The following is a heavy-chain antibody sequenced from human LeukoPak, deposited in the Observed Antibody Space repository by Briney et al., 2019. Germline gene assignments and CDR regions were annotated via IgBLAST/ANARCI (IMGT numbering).Heavy chain of an antibody. CDR3: ARASHGPSGYYPDY. V-gene: IGHV3-48*01. Sequence: PGGSLRLSCAASGFTFSSYSMNWVRQAPGKGLEWVSYISSSSSTIYYADSVKGRFTISRDNAKNSLYLQMNSLRAEDTAVYYCARASHGPSGYYPDYWGQGTLVTVSS. D-gene: IGHD3-22*01. CDR1: GFTFSSYS. CDR2: ISSSSSTI. J-gene: IGHJ4*02.